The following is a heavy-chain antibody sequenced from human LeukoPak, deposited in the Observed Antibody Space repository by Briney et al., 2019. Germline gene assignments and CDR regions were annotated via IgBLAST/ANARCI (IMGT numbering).Heavy chain of an antibody. CDR1: GFTVSSNY. D-gene: IGHD3-3*01. CDR2: ITGSGGDS. J-gene: IGHJ4*02. CDR3: AKKSLWSGPFDY. Sequence: GGSLRLSCAASGFTVSSNYMSWVRQAPGKGLEWVSIITGSGGDSYYTDSVKGRFTLSRDNSKNTLFLQMNSLRAEDTAVYFCAKKSLWSGPFDYWGQGTLVTVFS. V-gene: IGHV3-53*01.